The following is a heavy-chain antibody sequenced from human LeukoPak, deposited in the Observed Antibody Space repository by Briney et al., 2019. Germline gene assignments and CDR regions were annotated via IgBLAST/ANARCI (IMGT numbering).Heavy chain of an antibody. CDR2: INPNSGGT. CDR3: ARETDYGGNSGSFT. J-gene: IGHJ5*02. D-gene: IGHD4-23*01. Sequence: ASVKVSSKASGYTFTGYYMHWVRQAPGQGLEWMGWINPNSGGTNYAQKFQGRVTMTRDTSISTDYMVLSRLRSDETAVYYCARETDYGGNSGSFTWGQGTLVTVSS. CDR1: GYTFTGYY. V-gene: IGHV1-2*02.